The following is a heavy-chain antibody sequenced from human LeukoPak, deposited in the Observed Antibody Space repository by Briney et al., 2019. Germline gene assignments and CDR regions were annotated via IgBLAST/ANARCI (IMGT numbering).Heavy chain of an antibody. CDR2: ISGSGGST. CDR1: GFTFSSYA. CDR3: AEDERGYSYGSDY. J-gene: IGHJ4*02. V-gene: IGHV3-23*01. Sequence: GGSLRLSCAASGFTFSSYAMSWVRQAPGKGLEWVSAISGSGGSTYYADSVKGRFTISRDNSKNTLYLQMNSLRAEDTAVYYCAEDERGYSYGSDYWGQGTLVTVSS. D-gene: IGHD5-18*01.